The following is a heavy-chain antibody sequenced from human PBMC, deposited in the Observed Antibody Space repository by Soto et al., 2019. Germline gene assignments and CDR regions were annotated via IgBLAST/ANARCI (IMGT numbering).Heavy chain of an antibody. Sequence: SETLSLTCTVSGGSISSSSYYWGWIRQPPGKGLEWIGSIYYSGSTYYNPSLKSRVTISVDTSKNQFSLKLSSVTAADTAVYYCRSGELLAGEFDYWGQGTLVTVSS. CDR1: GGSISSSSYY. V-gene: IGHV4-39*01. CDR2: IYYSGST. J-gene: IGHJ4*02. D-gene: IGHD1-26*01. CDR3: RSGELLAGEFDY.